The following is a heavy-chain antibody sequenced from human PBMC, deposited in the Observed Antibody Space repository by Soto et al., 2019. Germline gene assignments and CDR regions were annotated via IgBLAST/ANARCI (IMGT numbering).Heavy chain of an antibody. D-gene: IGHD2-15*01. CDR3: TRDQDTYGQAVFDS. J-gene: IGHJ4*02. CDR2: IKTDGTST. V-gene: IGHV3-74*01. CDR1: GFTLSSRC. Sequence: PGGSLRLSCSASGFTLSSRCMHWVRQAPGKGLVWVSRIKTDGTSTSYADSVKGRFTISRDNAKNTLYLQMNSLRAEDTAMYYCTRDQDTYGQAVFDSWGQGTLVTVSS.